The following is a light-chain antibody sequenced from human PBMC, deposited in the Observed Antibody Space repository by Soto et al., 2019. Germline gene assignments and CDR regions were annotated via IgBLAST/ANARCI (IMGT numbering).Light chain of an antibody. CDR1: SSDIGAYNY. CDR2: EVN. J-gene: IGLJ2*01. CDR3: SSHASCNYVL. V-gene: IGLV2-8*01. Sequence: QSVLTQPPSVSGSPGQSVTISCTGTSSDIGAYNYISWYQHHPGKAPKLIIYEVNKRPSGVPHRLAGSKSANTASLTVSGLQAEDEAYYYCSSHASCNYVLFGGGTKLTVL.